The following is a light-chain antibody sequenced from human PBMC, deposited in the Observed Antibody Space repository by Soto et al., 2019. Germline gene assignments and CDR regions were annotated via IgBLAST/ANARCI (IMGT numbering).Light chain of an antibody. CDR2: LNSDGSH. CDR1: SGNSNYA. Sequence: QPVLTQSPSASASLGASVKLTCTLSSGNSNYAIAWHQHQSEKGPRYLMNLNSDGSHSKGDGTPDRFSGSSSGAERYLTISSLQSEDEADYYCQTWGSGIVVFGGGTKVTVL. V-gene: IGLV4-69*01. CDR3: QTWGSGIVV. J-gene: IGLJ2*01.